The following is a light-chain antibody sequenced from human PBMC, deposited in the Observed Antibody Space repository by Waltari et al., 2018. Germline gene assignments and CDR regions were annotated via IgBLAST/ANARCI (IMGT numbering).Light chain of an antibody. CDR3: SSYTSSSTPVV. CDR2: DVS. J-gene: IGLJ2*01. Sequence: QSALTQPASVSGSPGQSITLSCTGTRSDVGGYNYVSWYQQHPGKAPKLMIYDVSNRPSGVSNRFSGSKSGNTASLTISGLQAEDEADYYCSSYTSSSTPVVFGGVTKLTVL. V-gene: IGLV2-14*03. CDR1: RSDVGGYNY.